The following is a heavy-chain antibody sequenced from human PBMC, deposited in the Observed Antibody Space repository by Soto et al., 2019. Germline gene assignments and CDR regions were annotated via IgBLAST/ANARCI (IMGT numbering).Heavy chain of an antibody. CDR3: ARAIHDNRALDN. V-gene: IGHV3-21*01. CDR2: ISTWSSYS. Sequence: PGGSLRLSCTASGFTFSSYNMNWVRHAPWKGLEWVSYISTWSSYSFYADSVKGRFTISRDNSENSLYLQLDSLRDEDTAVYFCARAIHDNRALDNWGVGALVTVSS. CDR1: GFTFSSYN. D-gene: IGHD1-1*01. J-gene: IGHJ4*02.